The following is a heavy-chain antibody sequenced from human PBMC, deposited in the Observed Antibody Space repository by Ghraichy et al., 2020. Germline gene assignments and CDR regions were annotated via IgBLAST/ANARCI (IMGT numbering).Heavy chain of an antibody. CDR3: ARDKRPHSTTWYYY. D-gene: IGHD2-2*01. V-gene: IGHV4-59*01. CDR2: IYYSGNT. CDR1: GGSISPYY. J-gene: IGHJ4*02. Sequence: SETLSLTCTVSGGSISPYYWSWIRQSPGKGLEWIGDIYYSGNTNCNPSLKSRFTMSLDTSKNQFSLRLTSVTASDTAVYYCARDKRPHSTTWYYYWGQGTLVTVSS.